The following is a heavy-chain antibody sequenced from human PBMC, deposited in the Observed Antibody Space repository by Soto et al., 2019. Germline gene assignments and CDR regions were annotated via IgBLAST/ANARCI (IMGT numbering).Heavy chain of an antibody. D-gene: IGHD2-15*01. CDR3: ARRGSVVVVAAPFDY. CDR2: INPNSGGT. V-gene: IGHV1-2*02. Sequence: AASVKVSCKASGYTFTGYYMHWVRQAPGQGLEWMGWINPNSGGTNYAQKFQGRVTMTRDTSISTAYMELSRLRSDDTAVYYCARRGSVVVVAAPFDYWGQGTLVTVSS. J-gene: IGHJ4*02. CDR1: GYTFTGYY.